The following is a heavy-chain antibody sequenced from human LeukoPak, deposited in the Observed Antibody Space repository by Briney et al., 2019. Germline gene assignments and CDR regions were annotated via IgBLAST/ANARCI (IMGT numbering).Heavy chain of an antibody. CDR1: GGSISSSSFY. D-gene: IGHD6-13*01. CDR2: ISYSGIT. CDR3: ARAYSSSWYFNWFDP. V-gene: IGHV4-39*07. J-gene: IGHJ5*02. Sequence: SETLSLTCTVSGGSISSSSFYWGWIRQPPGKGLEWIGSISYSGITYYNPSLKSRLTISVDTSKKQFSLKLSSVTAADTAVYYCARAYSSSWYFNWFDPWGQGTLVTVSS.